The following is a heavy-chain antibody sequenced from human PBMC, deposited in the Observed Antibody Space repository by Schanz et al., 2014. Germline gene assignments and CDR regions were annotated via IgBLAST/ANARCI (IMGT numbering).Heavy chain of an antibody. J-gene: IGHJ6*02. CDR2: ISNDGSIK. CDR1: GFTFSSYA. V-gene: IGHV3-30-3*01. Sequence: QVQLLQFGGGVVQPGRSLRLSCAASGFTFSSYAMHWVRQAPGKGLEWVALISNDGSIKYYADSVEGRFTISRDNSRNTLYLQMNSLSADDAAVFYCAKGMGYCSGGTCYDYYHYGLDVWGQGTTVTVSS. D-gene: IGHD2-15*01. CDR3: AKGMGYCSGGTCYDYYHYGLDV.